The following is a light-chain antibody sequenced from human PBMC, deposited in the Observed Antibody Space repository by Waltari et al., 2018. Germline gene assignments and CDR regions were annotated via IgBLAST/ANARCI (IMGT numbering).Light chain of an antibody. CDR3: QQYGSPWT. CDR1: QSVSSSY. CDR2: GAS. Sequence: EIVLTQSPGTLSLSPGARATLSCRASQSVSSSYLAWYQQKPGQAPRLLIYGASSRATGIPDRFSDSGSGTDFTLTISRLEPEDFAVYYCQQYGSPWTFGQGTKVEIK. J-gene: IGKJ1*01. V-gene: IGKV3-20*01.